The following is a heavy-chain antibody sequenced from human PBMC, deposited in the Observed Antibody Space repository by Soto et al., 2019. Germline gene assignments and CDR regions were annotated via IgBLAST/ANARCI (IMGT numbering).Heavy chain of an antibody. CDR3: ARADIVVVPAASYYGMDV. CDR1: GGTFSSYA. V-gene: IGHV1-69*06. D-gene: IGHD2-2*01. CDR2: IIPIFGTA. J-gene: IGHJ6*02. Sequence: QVQLVQSGAEVKKPGSSVKVSCKASGGTFSSYAISWVRQAPGQGLEWMGGIIPIFGTANYAQKFQGRVTITADKATCTAYMELSSLRSEDTAVYYCARADIVVVPAASYYGMDVWGQGTTVTVSS.